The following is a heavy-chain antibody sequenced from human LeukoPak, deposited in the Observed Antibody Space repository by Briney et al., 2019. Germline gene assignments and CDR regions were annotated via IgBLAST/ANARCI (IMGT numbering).Heavy chain of an antibody. CDR1: GFTFNMFG. J-gene: IGHJ5*02. CDR2: ISPDGNMD. D-gene: IGHD2-21*02. Sequence: PGGSLRLSCAASGFTFNMFGIHWVRQAPGKGLEWVASISPDGNMDYYTESVKGRFTVSRDNSKNMIYLQMNSLRGEASAVYYCAKVTNSDASWGQGTLVTVSS. V-gene: IGHV3-30*18. CDR3: AKVTNSDAS.